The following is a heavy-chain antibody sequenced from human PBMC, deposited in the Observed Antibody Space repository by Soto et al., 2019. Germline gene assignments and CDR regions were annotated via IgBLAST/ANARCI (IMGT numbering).Heavy chain of an antibody. V-gene: IGHV1-46*03. J-gene: IGHJ3*01. CDR2: INPRAGST. CDR3: TRLRLLKGAFDV. CDR1: GYTFTSNF. Sequence: QVQLVQSGAEVKKPGASVKVSCQASGYTFTSNFIHWVRQAPGQGLEWMGEINPRAGSTTYAQKFQGRLTVTRDTSTSTVYMNLSSLTSDATAVYYCTRLRLLKGAFDVWGQGTMVTVSS.